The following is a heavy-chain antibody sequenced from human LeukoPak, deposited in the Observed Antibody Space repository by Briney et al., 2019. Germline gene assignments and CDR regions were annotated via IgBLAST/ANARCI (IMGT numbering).Heavy chain of an antibody. CDR1: GFTFSSYG. V-gene: IGHV3-30*18. Sequence: GRSLRLSCAASGFTFSSYGIHWVRQAPGKGQEWVAVISYDGSNKYYADSVKGRFTISRDNSKNTLYLQMNSLRAEDTAVYYCAKDRTMVRGVIVNWFDPWGQGTLVTVSS. D-gene: IGHD3-10*01. CDR2: ISYDGSNK. J-gene: IGHJ5*02. CDR3: AKDRTMVRGVIVNWFDP.